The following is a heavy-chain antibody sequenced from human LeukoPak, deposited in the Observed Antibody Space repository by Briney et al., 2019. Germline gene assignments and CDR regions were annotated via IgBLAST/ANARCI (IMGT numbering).Heavy chain of an antibody. CDR3: ARGVAQTYYSDTSGYAAADY. J-gene: IGHJ4*02. D-gene: IGHD3-22*01. CDR2: INHSGST. V-gene: IGHV4-34*01. CDR1: GESFSGYY. Sequence: SETLSLTCAVYGESFSGYYWSWIRQPPGKGLEWIGEINHSGSTNYNPSLKSRVTISVDTSKNQFSLKLSSATAADTAVYYCARGVAQTYYSDTSGYAAADYWGQGTLVTVSS.